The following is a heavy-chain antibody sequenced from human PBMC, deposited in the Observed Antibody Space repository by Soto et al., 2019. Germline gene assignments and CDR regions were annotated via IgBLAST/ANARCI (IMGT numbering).Heavy chain of an antibody. Sequence: QVQLVQSGAEVKKPGASVKVSCKASGYTFTDHYLLWVRQAPGQGLEWMGWMHPNNGATNFAQKFQGRVTLTRDTSISTAYLELNGLQSDDTAVYFCARDLCPLGSGTACPLYGLDIWGQGTTVVVS. CDR2: MHPNNGAT. D-gene: IGHD3-10*01. V-gene: IGHV1-2*02. CDR1: GYTFTDHY. CDR3: ARDLCPLGSGTACPLYGLDI. J-gene: IGHJ6*02.